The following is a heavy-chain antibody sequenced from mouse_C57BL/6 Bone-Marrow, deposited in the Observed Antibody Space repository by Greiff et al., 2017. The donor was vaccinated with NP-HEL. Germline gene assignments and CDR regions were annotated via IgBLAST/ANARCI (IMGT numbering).Heavy chain of an antibody. J-gene: IGHJ4*01. CDR2: IIYKANGYTS. CDR1: GFTFTDYY. CDR3: ARSIYYDYADDAIYDMEY. D-gene: IGHD2-4*01. V-gene: IGHV7-3*01. Sequence: EVKLMESGGGLVQPGGSLSLSCAASGFTFTDYYMSWVRQPPGKALEWLGFIIYKANGYTSKYSASVKGRFTISRDTSQSILYLQMNALSAEDSTTYYCARSIYYDYADDAIYDMEYGGRGTSVTVSA.